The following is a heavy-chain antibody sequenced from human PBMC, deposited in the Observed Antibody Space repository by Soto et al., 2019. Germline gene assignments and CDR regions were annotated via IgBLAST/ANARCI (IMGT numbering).Heavy chain of an antibody. CDR1: GFTVSSNY. V-gene: IGHV3-53*02. J-gene: IGHJ2*01. CDR2: IYSGGST. Sequence: EVQLVETGGGLIQPGGSLRLSCAASGFTVSSNYMSWVRQAPGKRLEWVSVIYSGGSTYYADSVKGRFTISRDNSKNTLYLQMNSLRAEDTAVYYCARRNYDFWSGYYNWYFDLWGRGTLVTVSS. D-gene: IGHD3-3*01. CDR3: ARRNYDFWSGYYNWYFDL.